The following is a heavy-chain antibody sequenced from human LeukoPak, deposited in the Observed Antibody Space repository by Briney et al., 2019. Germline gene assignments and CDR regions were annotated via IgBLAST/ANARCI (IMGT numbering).Heavy chain of an antibody. D-gene: IGHD3-22*01. Sequence: ASVKVSCKASGYTFTSYDINWVRQATGQGLEWMGWMNPNSGNTGYAQKFQGRVTMTRNTSISTAYMELSRLRSDDTAVYYCARVEGGMGYYDSSGYYNYWGQGTLVTVSS. CDR3: ARVEGGMGYYDSSGYYNY. CDR2: MNPNSGNT. V-gene: IGHV1-8*01. CDR1: GYTFTSYD. J-gene: IGHJ4*02.